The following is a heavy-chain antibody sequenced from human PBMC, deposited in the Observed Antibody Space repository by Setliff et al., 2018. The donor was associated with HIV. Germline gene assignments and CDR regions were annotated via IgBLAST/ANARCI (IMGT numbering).Heavy chain of an antibody. D-gene: IGHD3-3*01. J-gene: IGHJ4*02. CDR3: ARGPFVLRFLERLVYFDY. CDR2: VYYSGST. Sequence: GKGLDWIGRVYYSGSTDYNPSLQSRATLSIDTSKNQFSLKLTSVIAADTAIYYCARGPFVLRFLERLVYFDYWGQGKRVTVPQ. V-gene: IGHV4-31*02.